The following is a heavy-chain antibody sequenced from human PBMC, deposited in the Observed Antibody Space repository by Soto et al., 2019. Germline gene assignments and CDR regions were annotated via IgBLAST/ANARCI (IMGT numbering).Heavy chain of an antibody. CDR1: GFTFSDYY. V-gene: IGHV3-11*01. CDR3: ARDFPIEASQGYYGMDV. J-gene: IGHJ6*02. D-gene: IGHD1-26*01. Sequence: GGSLRLSCAASGFTFSDYYMSWIRQAPGKGLEWVSYISSSGSTIYYADSVKGRFTISRDNAKNSLYLQMNSLRAEDTAVYYCARDFPIEASQGYYGMDVWGQGTRVTVSS. CDR2: ISSSGSTI.